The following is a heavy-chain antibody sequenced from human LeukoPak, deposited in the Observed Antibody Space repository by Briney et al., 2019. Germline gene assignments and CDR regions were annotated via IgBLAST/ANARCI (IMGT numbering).Heavy chain of an antibody. D-gene: IGHD3-3*01. J-gene: IGHJ4*02. CDR3: AKDSANTIFGVVTTLFDY. CDR1: GFTFSSYA. V-gene: IGHV3-23*01. Sequence: GGSLRLSCAASGFTFSSYAMSWVRQAPGKGLEWVSAISGSGGSTYYADSVKGRFTISRDNSKNTLYLQMNSLRAEDTAVYYCAKDSANTIFGVVTTLFDYWGQGTLVTVSS. CDR2: ISGSGGST.